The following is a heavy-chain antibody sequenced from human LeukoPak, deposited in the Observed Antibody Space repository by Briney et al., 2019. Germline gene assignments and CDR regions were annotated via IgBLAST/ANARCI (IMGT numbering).Heavy chain of an antibody. CDR2: IYYSGTT. Sequence: SETLSLTCTVSGGSISSHYWSWIRQSPGKGLEWIGYIYYSGTTNYSPSLKSRVTLSVDTSKNQFSLKLSSVTSADTAVYYCARSRIAYCGADCYSYFFDYWGQGTLVTVSS. CDR3: ARSRIAYCGADCYSYFFDY. D-gene: IGHD2-21*02. CDR1: GGSISSHY. V-gene: IGHV4-59*11. J-gene: IGHJ4*02.